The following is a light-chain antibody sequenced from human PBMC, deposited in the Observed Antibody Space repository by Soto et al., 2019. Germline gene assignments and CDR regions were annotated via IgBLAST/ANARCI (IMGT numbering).Light chain of an antibody. CDR1: SSDVGAYNY. CDR3: CSYAGTNILV. Sequence: QSVLTQPRSVSGSPGQSVTISCTGTSSDVGAYNYVSWYQQHPGKAPKVMIYDVSKRPSGVPDRFSGSKSGNTASLTISGLQAEDEADYYCCSYAGTNILVFGGGTQLTVL. J-gene: IGLJ2*01. V-gene: IGLV2-11*01. CDR2: DVS.